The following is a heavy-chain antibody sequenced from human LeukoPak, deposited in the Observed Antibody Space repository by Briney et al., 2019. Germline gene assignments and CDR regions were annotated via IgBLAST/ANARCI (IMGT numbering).Heavy chain of an antibody. CDR3: ARDGSGYDPMPDY. D-gene: IGHD5-12*01. J-gene: IGHJ4*02. Sequence: GGSLRLSCAASGFPFAPFWMTWVRQAPGKGLEFVATMNRDGSEIAYGHSVRGRFTISRDNAKHSLYLQMNSLRAEDTAVYYCARDGSGYDPMPDYGGEGTLVTVS. CDR2: MNRDGSEI. V-gene: IGHV3-7*01. CDR1: GFPFAPFW.